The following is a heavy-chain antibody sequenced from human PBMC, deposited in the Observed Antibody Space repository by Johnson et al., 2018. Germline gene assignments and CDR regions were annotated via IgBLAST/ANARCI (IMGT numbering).Heavy chain of an antibody. CDR1: GFTFRSYG. J-gene: IGHJ4*02. CDR3: AKSGSGSYSIDY. V-gene: IGHV3-30*18. D-gene: IGHD3-10*01. Sequence: QVQLVQSGGGVVQPGRSXRLSCAASGFTFRSYGMHWVRQTPGKGLEWVAVISYDGSKGYYADSVKGRFAISRANPKTTLYLKIKSLRAEDTAVYYCAKSGSGSYSIDYWGQGTLVTGSS. CDR2: ISYDGSKG.